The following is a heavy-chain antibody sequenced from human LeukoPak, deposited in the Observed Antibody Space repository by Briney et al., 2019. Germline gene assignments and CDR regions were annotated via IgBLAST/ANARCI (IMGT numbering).Heavy chain of an antibody. V-gene: IGHV3-23*01. D-gene: IGHD1-26*01. J-gene: IGHJ4*02. Sequence: GGSLRLFCAASGFTFNNYAMSWVHQAPGKGLEWVSAISGSGGSTYYADSVKGRFTISRDNSKNTLYLQMDSLRAEDTAVYYCAKFPGHSGSSAYYFDYWGQGTLVTVSS. CDR1: GFTFNNYA. CDR3: AKFPGHSGSSAYYFDY. CDR2: ISGSGGST.